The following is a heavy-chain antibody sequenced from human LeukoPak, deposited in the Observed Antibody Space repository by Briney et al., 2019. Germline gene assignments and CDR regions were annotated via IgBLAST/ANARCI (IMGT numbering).Heavy chain of an antibody. CDR1: GYTFTGYY. J-gene: IGHJ5*02. V-gene: IGHV1-2*02. D-gene: IGHD2-2*01. CDR3: ARDLGYCSSTSCYFRNWFDP. Sequence: GASVKASCKASGYTFTGYYMHWVRQAPGQGLEWMGWINPNSGGTNYAQKFQGRVTMTRDTSISTAYMELSRLRSDDTAVYYCARDLGYCSSTSCYFRNWFDPWGQGTLVTVSS. CDR2: INPNSGGT.